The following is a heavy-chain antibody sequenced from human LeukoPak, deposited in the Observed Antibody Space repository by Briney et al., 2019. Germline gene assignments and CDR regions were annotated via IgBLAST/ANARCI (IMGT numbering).Heavy chain of an antibody. J-gene: IGHJ5*02. CDR2: INHSGST. Sequence: SETLSLTCAVYGGSFSGYYWSWIRQPPGKGVEWIGEINHSGSTNYNPSLKSRVTISVDTSKNQFSLKLSSVTAADTAVYYCARRVVVPAAIGWFDPWGQGTLVTVSS. V-gene: IGHV4-34*01. CDR3: ARRVVVPAAIGWFDP. D-gene: IGHD2-2*02. CDR1: GGSFSGYY.